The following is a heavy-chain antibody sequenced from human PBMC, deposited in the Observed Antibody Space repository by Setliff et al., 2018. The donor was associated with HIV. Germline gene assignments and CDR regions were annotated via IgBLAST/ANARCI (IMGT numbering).Heavy chain of an antibody. J-gene: IGHJ3*01. D-gene: IGHD3-22*01. CDR3: ATDTSLYDNNAFDV. CDR1: GFILSDHH. Sequence: GGSLRLSCAASGFILSDHHMDWVRQAPGKGLEWIGRTSNKTKNYTTEYAASVIGRFIISRVDSKNYLYLQMNSLITEDTSVYYCATDTSLYDNNAFDVWGPGTMVTVSS. V-gene: IGHV3-72*01. CDR2: TSNKTKNYTT.